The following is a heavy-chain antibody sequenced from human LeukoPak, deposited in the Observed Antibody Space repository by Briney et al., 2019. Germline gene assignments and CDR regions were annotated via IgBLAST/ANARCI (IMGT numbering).Heavy chain of an antibody. J-gene: IGHJ2*01. Sequence: SETLSLTCAVSGGSISSGGYSWSWIRQPPGKGLEWIGYIYHSGSTYYNPSLKSRVTISVDRSKNQFSLKLSSVTAADTAVYYCARDLNWYFDLRGRGTLVTVSS. CDR1: GGSISSGGYS. CDR2: IYHSGST. V-gene: IGHV4-30-2*01. CDR3: ARDLNWYFDL.